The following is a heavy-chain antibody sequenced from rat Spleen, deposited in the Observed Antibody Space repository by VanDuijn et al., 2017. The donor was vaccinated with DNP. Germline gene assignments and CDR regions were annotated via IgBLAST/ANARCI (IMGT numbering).Heavy chain of an antibody. CDR3: TTASTEGFAY. CDR1: GFTFSDYN. Sequence: EVQLVESGGGLVQPGRSLKLSCVASGFTFSDYNMAWVRQAPKKGLEWVASISYDSGTTYYRDSVKGRFTISRDNAKSSLYLQMDSLRSEDTATYYCTTASTEGFAYWGQGTLVTVSS. D-gene: IGHD1-11*01. CDR2: ISYDSGTT. V-gene: IGHV5-20*01. J-gene: IGHJ3*01.